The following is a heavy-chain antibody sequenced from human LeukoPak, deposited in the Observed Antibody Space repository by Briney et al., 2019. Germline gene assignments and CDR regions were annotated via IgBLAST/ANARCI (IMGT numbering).Heavy chain of an antibody. V-gene: IGHV3-23*01. CDR2: ISGSGGSA. CDR1: GFTFSSYA. Sequence: GGSLRLSCAASGFTFSSYAMSWVRQAPGKGLEWVSAISGSGGSAYYADSVKGRFTISRDNSKNTLYLQMNSLRAEDTAVYYCAKEPLETVTTGYFQHWGQGTLVTVSS. D-gene: IGHD4-17*01. CDR3: AKEPLETVTTGYFQH. J-gene: IGHJ1*01.